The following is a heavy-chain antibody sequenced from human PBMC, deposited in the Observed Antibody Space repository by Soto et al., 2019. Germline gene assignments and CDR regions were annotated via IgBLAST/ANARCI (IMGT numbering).Heavy chain of an antibody. CDR1: GGTFSSYT. CDR3: AREGERFGSLNFQH. CDR2: IIPNLGIA. V-gene: IGHV1-69*08. D-gene: IGHD3-16*01. Sequence: QVQLVQSGAEVKKPGSSVKVSCKASGGTFSSYTISWVRQAPGQGLEWMGRIIPNLGIANYAQKFQGRVTMTADKSTSTAYMELSSLRSEDTAVYYCAREGERFGSLNFQHWGQGTLVTVSS. J-gene: IGHJ1*01.